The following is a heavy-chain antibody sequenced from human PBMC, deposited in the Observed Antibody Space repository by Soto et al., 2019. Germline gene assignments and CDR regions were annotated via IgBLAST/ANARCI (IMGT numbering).Heavy chain of an antibody. CDR1: GYTFTGYY. CDR2: INPNSGGT. V-gene: IGHV1-2*04. CDR3: ARAEYYDFWSGYAGFDP. Sequence: QVQLVQSGAEVKKPGASVKVSCKASGYTFTGYYMHWVRQAPGQGLEWMGWINPNSGGTNYAQKFQGWVTMTRDTSISTAYMELSRRRSDDTAVYYCARAEYYDFWSGYAGFDPWGQGTLVTVSS. J-gene: IGHJ5*02. D-gene: IGHD3-3*01.